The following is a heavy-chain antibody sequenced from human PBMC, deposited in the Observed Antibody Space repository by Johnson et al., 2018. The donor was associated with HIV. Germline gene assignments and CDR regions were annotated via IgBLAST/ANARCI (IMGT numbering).Heavy chain of an antibody. Sequence: QVQLVESGGGVVQPGSSLRLSCAASGFTFSSYAMHWVRQAPGKGLEWVAVISYDGSNKYYADSVKGRFTISRDNSKNTLYLQMNSLRAEDTAVYYCAREAVGEAVAGPEMDAFDIWGQGTMVTVSS. J-gene: IGHJ3*02. CDR2: ISYDGSNK. V-gene: IGHV3-30-3*01. CDR1: GFTFSSYA. CDR3: AREAVGEAVAGPEMDAFDI. D-gene: IGHD6-19*01.